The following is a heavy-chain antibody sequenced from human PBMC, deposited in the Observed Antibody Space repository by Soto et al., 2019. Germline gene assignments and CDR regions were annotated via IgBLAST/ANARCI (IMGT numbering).Heavy chain of an antibody. J-gene: IGHJ6*02. CDR2: ISGSGGST. V-gene: IGHV3-23*01. D-gene: IGHD4-17*01. CDR1: GFTFSSYA. CDR3: AKDRGDYGTYYSYYGMDV. Sequence: GGSLRLSCAASGFTFSSYAMSWVRQAPGKGLEWVSAISGSGGSTYYADSVKGRFTISRDNSKNTLYLQMNSLRAEDTAVYYCAKDRGDYGTYYSYYGMDVWGQGTTVTVSS.